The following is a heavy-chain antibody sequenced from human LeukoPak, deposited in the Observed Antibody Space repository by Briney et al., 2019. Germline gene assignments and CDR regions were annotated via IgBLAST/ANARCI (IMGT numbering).Heavy chain of an antibody. CDR3: ARRGHVGATTYSVY. V-gene: IGHV1-18*01. CDR1: GYTSTSYG. D-gene: IGHD1-26*01. Sequence: ASVKVSCKASGYTSTSYGISWVRQAPGQGLEWMGWISAYNGNTNYAQKLQGRVTMTTGTSTSTAYMELRSLRSDDTAVYYCARRGHVGATTYSVYRGQATLATVSS. CDR2: ISAYNGNT. J-gene: IGHJ4*02.